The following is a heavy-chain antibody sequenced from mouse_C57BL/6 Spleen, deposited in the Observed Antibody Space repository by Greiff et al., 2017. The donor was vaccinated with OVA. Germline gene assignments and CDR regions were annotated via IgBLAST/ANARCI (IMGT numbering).Heavy chain of an antibody. CDR3: ARRNPPFAY. CDR1: GYTFTSYW. J-gene: IGHJ3*01. Sequence: QVQLQQPGAELVKPGASVKLSCKASGYTFTSYWMQWVKQRPGQGLEWIGEIDPSDSYPTYNQKFKGTATLPVDTSSSTAYMQLISLTSEDSAVYYCARRNPPFAYWGQGTLVTVSA. V-gene: IGHV1-50*01. CDR2: IDPSDSYP.